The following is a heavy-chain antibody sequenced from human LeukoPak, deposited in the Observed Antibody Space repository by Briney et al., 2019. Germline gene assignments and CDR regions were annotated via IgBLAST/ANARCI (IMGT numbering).Heavy chain of an antibody. CDR3: ARVGRVGAVAGDHFDY. J-gene: IGHJ4*02. Sequence: PGGSLRLSCAASGFTFSSYSMNWVRQAPGKGLEWVSSISSSSSYIYYADSVKGRFTISRDNAKNSLYLQMNSLRAEDTAVYYCARVGRVGAVAGDHFDYWGQGTLVTVSS. CDR1: GFTFSSYS. D-gene: IGHD6-19*01. CDR2: ISSSSSYI. V-gene: IGHV3-21*01.